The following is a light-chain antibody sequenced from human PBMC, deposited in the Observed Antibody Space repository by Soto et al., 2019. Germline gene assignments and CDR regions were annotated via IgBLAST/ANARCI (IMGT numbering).Light chain of an antibody. CDR3: SSYTSTTYVV. J-gene: IGLJ2*01. CDR1: SSDVGGYNY. CDR2: EVS. V-gene: IGLV2-14*01. Sequence: QSVLTQPASVSGSPGQSITISCTGTSSDVGGYNYVSWYQHHPGKAPKLMIYEVSYRPSGVSDRFSGAKSGNTASLTISGLQAEDEADYYCSSYTSTTYVVFGGGTKLTVL.